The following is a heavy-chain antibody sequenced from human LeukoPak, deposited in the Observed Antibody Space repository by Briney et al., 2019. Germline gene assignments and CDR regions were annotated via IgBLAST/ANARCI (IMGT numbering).Heavy chain of an antibody. D-gene: IGHD3-22*01. CDR3: AKGLNAYDSSGYYALDY. Sequence: TGGSLRLSCAASGFTFSSYGMHWVRQASGKGLEWVAVISYDGSKYYADSVKGRFTISRDNSKNTLYLQMNSLRAEDTAVYYCAKGLNAYDSSGYYALDYWGQGTLVTVSS. CDR1: GFTFSSYG. V-gene: IGHV3-30*18. CDR2: ISYDGSK. J-gene: IGHJ4*02.